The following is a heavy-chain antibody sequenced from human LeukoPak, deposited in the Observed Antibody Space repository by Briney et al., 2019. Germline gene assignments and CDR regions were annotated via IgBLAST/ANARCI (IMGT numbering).Heavy chain of an antibody. D-gene: IGHD3-22*01. J-gene: IGHJ4*02. CDR2: IYYSGST. V-gene: IGHV4-59*01. CDR1: GGSIGSYY. Sequence: PSETLSLTYTVSGGSIGSYYWSWIRQPPGKGLEWIGYIYYSGSTNYNPSLQSRVTISVDTSKNQFSLKLSSVTAADTAVYYCARVDSSGSYQWVDYWGQGTLVTVSS. CDR3: ARVDSSGSYQWVDY.